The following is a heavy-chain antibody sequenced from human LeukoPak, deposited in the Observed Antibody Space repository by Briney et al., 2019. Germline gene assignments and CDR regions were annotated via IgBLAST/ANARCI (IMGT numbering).Heavy chain of an antibody. J-gene: IGHJ1*01. D-gene: IGHD3-22*01. Sequence: GGSLRLSCAASGFTFSSYWMSWVRQAPGKGLEWVANIKQDGSEKYYVDSVKGRFTISRDNAKNSLYLQMNSLRAEDTAVYYCAKAPRGVVVQYFQHWGQGTLVTVSS. CDR3: AKAPRGVVVQYFQH. CDR2: IKQDGSEK. CDR1: GFTFSSYW. V-gene: IGHV3-7*01.